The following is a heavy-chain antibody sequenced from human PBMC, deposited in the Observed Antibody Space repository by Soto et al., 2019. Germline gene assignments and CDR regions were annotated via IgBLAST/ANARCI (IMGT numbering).Heavy chain of an antibody. CDR1: DGSISNFY. D-gene: IGHD1-26*01. CDR3: AAGPPWEQHFDY. J-gene: IGHJ4*02. CDR2: ISSSGNT. V-gene: IGHV4-59*08. Sequence: PSETLSLTCTVSDGSISNFYWSWIRQPPGKGLEWIGYISSSGNTNYNPSLTSRVSMSADTSKNQLSLNLSSVTAADTAMYYCAAGPPWEQHFDYWGQGTLVTVSS.